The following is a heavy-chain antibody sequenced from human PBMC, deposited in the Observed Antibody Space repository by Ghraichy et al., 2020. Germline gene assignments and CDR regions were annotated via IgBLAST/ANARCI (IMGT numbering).Heavy chain of an antibody. D-gene: IGHD3-22*01. CDR3: AKPITMIVGVIEGNFDY. V-gene: IGHV3-23*01. J-gene: IGHJ4*02. CDR2: ISGSGGST. Sequence: GGSLRLSCAASGFTFSSYAMSWVRQAPGKGLEWVSAISGSGGSTYYADSVKGRFTISRDNSKNTLYLQMNSLRAEDTAVYYCAKPITMIVGVIEGNFDYWCQGTMVTVSS. CDR1: GFTFSSYA.